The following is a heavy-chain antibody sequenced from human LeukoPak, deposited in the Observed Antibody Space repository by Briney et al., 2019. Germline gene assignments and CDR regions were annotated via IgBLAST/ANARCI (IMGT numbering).Heavy chain of an antibody. CDR2: INTDGTVT. CDR3: ATKQWLAPPPDS. J-gene: IGHJ4*02. CDR1: EFTFSKYW. Sequence: GGSLSLSCAASEFTFSKYWMLWVRQAPGKGLESVSRINTDGTVTTYADSVKGRFTVSRDNADNTMLLQMNSVRDEDTAVYYCATKQWLAPPPDSWGQGTPVTVSS. D-gene: IGHD6-19*01. V-gene: IGHV3-74*01.